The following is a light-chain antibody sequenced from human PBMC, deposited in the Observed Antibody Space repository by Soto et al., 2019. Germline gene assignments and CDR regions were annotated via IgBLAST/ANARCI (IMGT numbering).Light chain of an antibody. CDR2: YGS. V-gene: IGLV3-21*04. CDR3: QVWDSSSDPWV. CDR1: NIGSKS. J-gene: IGLJ3*02. Sequence: SYELTQPPSVSVAPGKTARVTCGGDNIGSKSVHWYQQKPGQAPVLVIYYGSDRPSVIPERFSGSNSGNTATLTISRVEAGDEADYYCQVWDSSSDPWVFGGGTKLTVL.